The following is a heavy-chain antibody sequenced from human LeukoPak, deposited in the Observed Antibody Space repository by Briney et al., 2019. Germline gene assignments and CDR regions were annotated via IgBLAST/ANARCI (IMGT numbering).Heavy chain of an antibody. V-gene: IGHV3-48*04. D-gene: IGHD4-23*01. CDR2: ISSSSSTI. J-gene: IGHJ4*02. CDR3: ARGHGGNSFSLSY. CDR1: GFTFSSYS. Sequence: GGSLRLSCAASGFTFSSYSMNWVRQAPGKGLEWVSYISSSSSTIYYADSVKGRFTISRDNAKNSLYLQMNSLRAEDTAAYYCARGHGGNSFSLSYWGQGTLVTVSS.